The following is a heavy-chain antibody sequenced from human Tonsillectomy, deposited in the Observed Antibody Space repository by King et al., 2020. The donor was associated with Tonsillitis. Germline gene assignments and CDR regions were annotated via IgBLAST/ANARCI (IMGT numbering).Heavy chain of an antibody. V-gene: IGHV3-23*04. CDR3: AKDGHSSGWYYFDY. CDR1: GFTFSSYA. Sequence: QLVQSGGGLEQPGGSLRLSCAASGFTFSSYAMSWVRQAPGKGLEWVSGISGSGGSTNYADSVKGRFAISRDSSKNTLYLQMNSLRAEDTAVYYCAKDGHSSGWYYFDYWGQGTLVTVSS. CDR2: ISGSGGST. J-gene: IGHJ4*02. D-gene: IGHD6-19*01.